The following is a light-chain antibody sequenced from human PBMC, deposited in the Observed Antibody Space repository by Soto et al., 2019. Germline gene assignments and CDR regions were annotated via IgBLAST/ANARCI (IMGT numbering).Light chain of an antibody. Sequence: DIQMTQSPCTLASPIGDRLSTTSRTRQGISRSVACYQQEPGKAPKLLTYETANLDSGVPSRFRRCVSGTTVTLTITSLQPDDFATYYCQKYNTDIPWTVGQGTMLDIK. J-gene: IGKJ1*01. CDR3: QKYNTDIPWT. CDR1: QGISRS. CDR2: ETA. V-gene: IGKV1-5*03.